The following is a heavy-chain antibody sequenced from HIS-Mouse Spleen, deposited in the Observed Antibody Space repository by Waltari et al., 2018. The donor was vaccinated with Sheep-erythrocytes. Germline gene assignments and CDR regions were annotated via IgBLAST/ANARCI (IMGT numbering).Heavy chain of an antibody. CDR3: ASQPNWGYWYFDL. V-gene: IGHV4-38-2*02. D-gene: IGHD7-27*01. Sequence: VQLQESGPGLVKPSETLSLTCTVPGYSISSGYYRGWLRQPPGKGLEWIGSIYHSGGTYYNPSLKSRVTISVDTSKNQFSLKLSSVTAADTAVYYCASQPNWGYWYFDLWGRGTLVTVSS. CDR2: IYHSGGT. J-gene: IGHJ2*01. CDR1: GYSISSGYY.